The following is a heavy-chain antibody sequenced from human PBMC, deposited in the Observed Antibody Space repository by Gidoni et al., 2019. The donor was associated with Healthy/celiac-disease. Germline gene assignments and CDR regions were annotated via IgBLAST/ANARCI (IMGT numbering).Heavy chain of an antibody. CDR2: INHSGST. CDR3: ARGHRARGSSSWYLNY. V-gene: IGHV4-34*01. J-gene: IGHJ4*02. D-gene: IGHD6-13*01. Sequence: QVQLQQWGAGLLKHSETLSTTCAVYGGSFSGYYWSGIRQPPGKGLEWIGEINHSGSTNYNPSLKRRVTISVDTSKNQFSLKLSSVTAADTAVYYCARGHRARGSSSWYLNYWGQGTLVTVSS. CDR1: GGSFSGYY.